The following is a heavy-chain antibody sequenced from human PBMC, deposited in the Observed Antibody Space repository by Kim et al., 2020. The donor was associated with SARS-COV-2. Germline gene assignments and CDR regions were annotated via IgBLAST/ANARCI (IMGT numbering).Heavy chain of an antibody. Sequence: SETLSLTCTVSGGSISSSSYYWGWIRQPPGKGLEWIGSIYYSGSTYYNPSLKSRVTISVDTSKNQFSLKLSSVTAADTAVYYCARRGFPKTFDYWGQGTLVTVSS. V-gene: IGHV4-39*01. D-gene: IGHD3-22*01. J-gene: IGHJ4*02. CDR1: GGSISSSSYY. CDR2: IYYSGST. CDR3: ARRGFPKTFDY.